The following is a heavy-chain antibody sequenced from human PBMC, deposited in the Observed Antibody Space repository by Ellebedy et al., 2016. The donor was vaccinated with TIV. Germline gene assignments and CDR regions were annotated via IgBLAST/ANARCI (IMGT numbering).Heavy chain of an antibody. Sequence: MPSETLSLTCTVSGGSISSGDSYWSWIRQPPGKGLEWIGYIYYSGIASYNASLTSRLTMSLDTSKNQFSLDLSSVTASDTAVYYCARYYYDSSNYRYFDLWGRGTLVTVSS. D-gene: IGHD3-22*01. CDR3: ARYYYDSSNYRYFDL. CDR2: IYYSGIA. CDR1: GGSISSGDSY. J-gene: IGHJ2*01. V-gene: IGHV4-30-4*01.